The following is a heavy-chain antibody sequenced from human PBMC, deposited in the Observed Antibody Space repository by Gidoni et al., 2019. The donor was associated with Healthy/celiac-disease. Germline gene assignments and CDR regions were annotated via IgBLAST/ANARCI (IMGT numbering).Heavy chain of an antibody. CDR1: GFSLSTSGVG. CDR3: AHRRGKYCSSTSCKYNWFDP. Sequence: QITLKESGPTLVKPTQTLTLTCTFSGFSLSTSGVGVGWIRPPPGKALEWLALIYWNDDKRYSPSLKSRLTITKDTSKNQVVLTMTNMDPVDTATYYCAHRRGKYCSSTSCKYNWFDPWGQGTLVTVSS. CDR2: IYWNDDK. D-gene: IGHD2-2*01. V-gene: IGHV2-5*01. J-gene: IGHJ5*02.